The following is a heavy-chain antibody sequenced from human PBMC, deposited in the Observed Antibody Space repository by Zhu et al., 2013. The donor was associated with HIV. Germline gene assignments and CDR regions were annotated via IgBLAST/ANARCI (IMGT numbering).Heavy chain of an antibody. CDR2: ISAYNGNT. D-gene: IGHD6-6*01. CDR3: ARDRGFRTSYSSSSDFDY. V-gene: IGHV1-18*01. CDR1: GYTFTSYG. J-gene: IGHJ4*02. Sequence: QVQLVQSGAEVKKPGASVKVSCKASGYTFTSYGISWVRQAPGQGLEWMGWISAYNGNTNYAQKLQGRVTMTTDTSTSTAYMELRSLRSDDTAVYYCARDRGFRTSYSSSSDFDYWGQGTLVTVSS.